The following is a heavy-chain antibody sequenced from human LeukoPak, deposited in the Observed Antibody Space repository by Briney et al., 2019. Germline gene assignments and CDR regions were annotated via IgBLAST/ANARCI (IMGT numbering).Heavy chain of an antibody. D-gene: IGHD5-18*01. V-gene: IGHV4-34*01. Sequence: PSETLSLTCAVYGGSFSGYYWSWTRQPPGKGLEWIGEINHSGSTNYNPSLKSRVTISVDTSKNQFSLKLSSVTAADTAVYYCAIRGCSYGWYFDYWGQGTLVTVSS. CDR2: INHSGST. CDR1: GGSFSGYY. J-gene: IGHJ4*02. CDR3: AIRGCSYGWYFDY.